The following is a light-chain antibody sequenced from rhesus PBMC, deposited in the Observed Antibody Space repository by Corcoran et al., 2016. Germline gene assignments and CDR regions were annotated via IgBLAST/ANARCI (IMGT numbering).Light chain of an antibody. CDR2: KES. CDR1: QDSGNW. V-gene: IGKV1-21*01. J-gene: IGKJ1*01. CDR3: QQHHTTPRT. Sequence: DVQMTQSPSSLSASVGDRVTINCRASQDSGNWLAWYLQKRGQTPGLLIYKESPLQSGVPSRFRGSGAGTEVTLTIINLQPEEFATYYCQQHHTTPRTFGQGTKVEIK.